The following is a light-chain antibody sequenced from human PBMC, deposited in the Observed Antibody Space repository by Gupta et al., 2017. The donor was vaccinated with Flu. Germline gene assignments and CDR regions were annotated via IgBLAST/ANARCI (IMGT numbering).Light chain of an antibody. CDR1: QSVSSN. CDR2: GAS. V-gene: IGKV3-15*01. J-gene: IGKJ4*02. Sequence: EIVMTQSPVTLSVSPGERATLSCRASQSVSSNLAWYQQKPGQAPRLLIYGASTRATGIPARFSGSGSGTXFTLTIXILQSEDLAFYYCQQDNDWPSTFGXGTKVEIK. CDR3: QQDNDWPST.